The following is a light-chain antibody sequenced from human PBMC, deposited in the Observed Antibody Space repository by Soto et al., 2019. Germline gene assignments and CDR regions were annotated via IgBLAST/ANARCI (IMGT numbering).Light chain of an antibody. J-gene: IGKJ1*01. V-gene: IGKV4-1*01. CDR1: QSVLYSSNNKNY. Sequence: DIVMTQSPDSLAVSLGERATINCKSSQSVLYSSNNKNYLAWYQQKPGQPPKLLIYWASTRESGVPDRFSGSGSGTNFPLTLSRPQAEDVAVYYCQQYYSTPRTFGQGTKVEIK. CDR2: WAS. CDR3: QQYYSTPRT.